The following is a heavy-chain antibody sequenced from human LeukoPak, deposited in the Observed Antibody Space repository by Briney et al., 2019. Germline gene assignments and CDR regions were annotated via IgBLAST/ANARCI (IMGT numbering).Heavy chain of an antibody. D-gene: IGHD3-10*01. V-gene: IGHV1-2*06. CDR3: ARAAVELLWFGETLGY. J-gene: IGHJ4*02. CDR2: INPNSGGT. Sequence: GASVKVSCKASGYTFTGYYMHWVRQAPGQGLEWMGRINPNSGGTNYAQKFQGRVNMTRDTSISTAYMELSRLRSDDTAVYYCARAAVELLWFGETLGYWGQGTLVTVSS. CDR1: GYTFTGYY.